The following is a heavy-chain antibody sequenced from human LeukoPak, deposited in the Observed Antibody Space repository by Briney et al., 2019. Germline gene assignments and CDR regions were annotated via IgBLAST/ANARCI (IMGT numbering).Heavy chain of an antibody. Sequence: GGSLRLSCAASGFTFSSYAMHWVRQAPGKGLEWVAVISYDGSNKYYADSVKGRFTISRDNSKNTLYLQMNSLRAEDTAVYYCAKEGPTYYYDSSGYRDFDYWGQGTLVTVSS. D-gene: IGHD3-22*01. V-gene: IGHV3-30-3*01. CDR1: GFTFSSYA. CDR2: ISYDGSNK. CDR3: AKEGPTYYYDSSGYRDFDY. J-gene: IGHJ4*02.